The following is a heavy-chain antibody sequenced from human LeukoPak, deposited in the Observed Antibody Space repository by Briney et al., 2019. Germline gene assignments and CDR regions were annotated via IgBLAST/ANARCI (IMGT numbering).Heavy chain of an antibody. CDR3: AKGEQWLVLYFQH. Sequence: PGGSLRLSCAASGFTFSSYGMHWVRQAPGKGLEWVAAISGSGGGTDYADSVKGRFTISRDNSRNTLYLQMNSLRAEDTAVYYCAKGEQWLVLYFQHWGQGTLVTVSS. CDR2: ISGSGGGT. D-gene: IGHD6-19*01. J-gene: IGHJ1*01. CDR1: GFTFSSYG. V-gene: IGHV3-23*01.